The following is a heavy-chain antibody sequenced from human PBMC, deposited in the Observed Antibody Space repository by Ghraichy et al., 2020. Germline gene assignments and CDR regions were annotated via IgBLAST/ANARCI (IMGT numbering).Heavy chain of an antibody. CDR3: AGEAYTGYGMDV. D-gene: IGHD5-12*01. J-gene: IGHJ6*02. V-gene: IGHV6-1*01. CDR2: TYYRSKWYN. Sequence: SQTLSLTCAISGDSVSANSAGWNWIRQSPSRGLEWLGRTYYRSKWYNDYAVSVKGRITINPDTSKNRFSLQLNSVTPEDTAVYFCAGEAYTGYGMDVWGQGTTVTVSS. CDR1: GDSVSANSAG.